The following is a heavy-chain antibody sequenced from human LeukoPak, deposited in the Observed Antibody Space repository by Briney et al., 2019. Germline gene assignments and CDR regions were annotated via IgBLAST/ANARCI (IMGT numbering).Heavy chain of an antibody. J-gene: IGHJ6*03. V-gene: IGHV3-33*06. Sequence: RGSLRLSRAASGFTFSGYGMHWVRQAPGKGLEWVADIWYDGSNKYYADSVKGRFTISRYNSKNTLYLQMNSLRAEDTAVYYCAKVGAQGYYYYYMDVWGKGTTVTVSS. CDR2: IWYDGSNK. CDR1: GFTFSGYG. CDR3: AKVGAQGYYYYYMDV.